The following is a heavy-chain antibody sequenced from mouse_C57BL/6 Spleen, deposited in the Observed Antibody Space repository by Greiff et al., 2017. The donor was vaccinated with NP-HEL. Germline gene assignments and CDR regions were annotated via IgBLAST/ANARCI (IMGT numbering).Heavy chain of an antibody. CDR3: ARGSTGFDY. V-gene: IGHV1-64*01. Sequence: QVQLQQPGAELVKPGASVKLSCKASGYTFTSYWMHWVKQRPGQGLEWIGMIHPNSGSTNYNEKFKSKATLTVDKSSSTAYMPLSSLTSEDSAVYYCARGSTGFDYWGQGTTLTVSS. CDR2: IHPNSGST. D-gene: IGHD4-1*02. J-gene: IGHJ2*01. CDR1: GYTFTSYW.